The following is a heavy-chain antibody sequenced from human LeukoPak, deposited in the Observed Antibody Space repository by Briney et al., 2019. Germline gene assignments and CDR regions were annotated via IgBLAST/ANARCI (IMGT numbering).Heavy chain of an antibody. Sequence: GGSLRLSCSASGFVFSIYTMYWVRQAPGKGPEYVSTISGSGNGGSIYYADSAKGRFAISRVDSKSILCLQMNGLRSEDTAVYYCVKDFGRVRGTPDSWGQGTLVTVSS. V-gene: IGHV3-64D*06. CDR2: ISGSGNGGSI. D-gene: IGHD3-16*01. CDR1: GFVFSIYT. CDR3: VKDFGRVRGTPDS. J-gene: IGHJ4*02.